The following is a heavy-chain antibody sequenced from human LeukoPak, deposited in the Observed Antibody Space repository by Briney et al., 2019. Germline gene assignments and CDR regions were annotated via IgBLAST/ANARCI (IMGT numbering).Heavy chain of an antibody. CDR1: GFTFSSYA. CDR3: LVITMARGPTGNWFDP. D-gene: IGHD3-10*01. Sequence: GRSLRLSCAASGFTFSSYAIHWVRQAPGKGLEWVAVISYDGSNKYYADSVKGRFTISRDNSKNTLYLQMNSLRAEDTAVYYCLVITMARGPTGNWFDPWGQGTLVTVSS. J-gene: IGHJ5*02. V-gene: IGHV3-30*04. CDR2: ISYDGSNK.